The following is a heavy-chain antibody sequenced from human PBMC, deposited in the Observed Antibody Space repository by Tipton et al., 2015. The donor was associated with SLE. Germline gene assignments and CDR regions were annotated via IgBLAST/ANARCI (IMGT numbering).Heavy chain of an antibody. CDR2: ITHSGST. CDR3: ARDFGSSGSFDY. J-gene: IGHJ4*02. D-gene: IGHD6-13*01. V-gene: IGHV4-34*01. CDR1: GGSFSGYY. Sequence: TLSLTCAVYGGSFSGYYWSWIRQPPGKGLEWIGEITHSGSTNYNPSLKSRVTISVDTSKNQFSLKLSSVTAADTAVYYCARDFGSSGSFDYWGQRTLVTVSS.